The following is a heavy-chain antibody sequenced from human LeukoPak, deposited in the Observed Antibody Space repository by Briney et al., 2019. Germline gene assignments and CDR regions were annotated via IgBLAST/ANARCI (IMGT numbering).Heavy chain of an antibody. D-gene: IGHD3-16*01. J-gene: IGHJ4*02. CDR2: ISWISGSI. V-gene: IGHV3-9*01. Sequence: GGSLRLSCAASGFTFDDYAMHWVRHAPGKGLEWVSGISWISGSIGYADSVKGRFTISRDNAKNSLYLQMNSLRAEDTALYYCAKDIGFTFGGALSCDYWGQGTLVTVSS. CDR3: AKDIGFTFGGALSCDY. CDR1: GFTFDDYA.